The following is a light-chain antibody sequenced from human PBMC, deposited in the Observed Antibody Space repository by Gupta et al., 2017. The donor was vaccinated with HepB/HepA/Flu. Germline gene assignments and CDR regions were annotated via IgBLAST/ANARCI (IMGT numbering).Light chain of an antibody. V-gene: IGLV2-23*02. CDR1: STDVGNYNL. J-gene: IGLJ1*01. Sequence: QSALTQPASVSGSPGQSLTISCTGTSTDVGNYNLVSWYQHRPGEVPKVIIYEVTERPSGLSTRFSGSKSGNTASLTIPGLQPDDEADYYCCSYAGGLHVFGTGTKVSVL. CDR3: CSYAGGLHV. CDR2: EVT.